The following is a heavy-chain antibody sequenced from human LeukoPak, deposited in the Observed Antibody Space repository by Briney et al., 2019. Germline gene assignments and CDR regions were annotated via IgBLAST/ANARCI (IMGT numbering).Heavy chain of an antibody. J-gene: IGHJ4*02. Sequence: GATVKVSCKASGYTFTSYYMHWVRQAPGQGLEWMGIINPSGGSTRYAQKFQGRVTMTRDTSTSTVYMELSSLRSEDTAVYYCARDLSYYDFWSGPLIFDYWGQGTLVTVSS. D-gene: IGHD3-3*01. CDR1: GYTFTSYY. CDR3: ARDLSYYDFWSGPLIFDY. V-gene: IGHV1-46*01. CDR2: INPSGGST.